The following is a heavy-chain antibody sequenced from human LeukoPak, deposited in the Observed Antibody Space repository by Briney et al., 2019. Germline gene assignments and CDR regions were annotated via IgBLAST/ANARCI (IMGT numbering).Heavy chain of an antibody. J-gene: IGHJ5*02. D-gene: IGHD3-22*01. CDR1: GGSFSGYY. CDR2: INHSGST. V-gene: IGHV4-34*01. Sequence: SETLSLTCAVYGGSFSGYYWSWIRQPPGKGLEWVGEINHSGSTNYNPSLKSRVTISVDTSKNQFSLKLSSVTAADTAVYYCARGRPGYCYDSSGYYYGFNWFDPWGQGTLVTVSS. CDR3: ARGRPGYCYDSSGYYYGFNWFDP.